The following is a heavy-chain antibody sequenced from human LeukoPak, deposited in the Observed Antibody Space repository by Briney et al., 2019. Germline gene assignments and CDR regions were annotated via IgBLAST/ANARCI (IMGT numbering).Heavy chain of an antibody. CDR1: GFTLSSSL. CDR2: MKQDGSEQ. J-gene: IGHJ4*02. D-gene: IGHD5-12*01. CDR3: ARVGYSGYNFDY. Sequence: PGGTLSLSCAPSGFTLSSSLISWVRQAPGRGLEGLGNMKQDGSEQYYVDSVKGRFTISRDNAKNSLYLQMNSLRAEGTAVYYCARVGYSGYNFDYWGQGTLVTVSS. V-gene: IGHV3-7*01.